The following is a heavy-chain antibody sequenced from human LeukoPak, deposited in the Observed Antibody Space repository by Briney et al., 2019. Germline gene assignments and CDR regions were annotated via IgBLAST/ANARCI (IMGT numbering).Heavy chain of an antibody. D-gene: IGHD2-15*01. Sequence: GRSLRLSCAASGFTFSSYGMHWVRQAPGKGLEWVAVISYDGSNKYYADSVKGRFTISRDNSKNTLYLQMNSLRAEDTAVYYCAKDLDIVVAVAALDYWGQGTLVTVSS. CDR3: AKDLDIVVAVAALDY. J-gene: IGHJ4*02. V-gene: IGHV3-30*18. CDR2: ISYDGSNK. CDR1: GFTFSSYG.